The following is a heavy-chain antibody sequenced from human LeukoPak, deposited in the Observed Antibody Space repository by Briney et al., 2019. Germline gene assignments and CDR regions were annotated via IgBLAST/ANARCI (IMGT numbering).Heavy chain of an antibody. D-gene: IGHD6-19*01. J-gene: IGHJ5*02. CDR2: IYYSGST. CDR3: AIDLGIAVAGTHYNWFDP. V-gene: IGHV4-59*01. Sequence: PSETLSLTCTVSGGSISSYYWSWIRQPPGKGLEWIGYIYYSGSTNHNPSLKSRVTISVDTSKNQFSLKLSSVTAADTAVYYCAIDLGIAVAGTHYNWFDPWGQGTLVTVSS. CDR1: GGSISSYY.